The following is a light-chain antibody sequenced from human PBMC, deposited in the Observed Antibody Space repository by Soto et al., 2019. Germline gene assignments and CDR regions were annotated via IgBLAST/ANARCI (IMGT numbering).Light chain of an antibody. J-gene: IGKJ3*01. Sequence: QLTQSPSSLSASVGDRVTITSRASQGISSFLAWYQQKPGKAPKLLIYGASTLQSGVPSRFSGSGSGTDFTLTIGSLQPEDFATYYCQQLNSFPIPFGPGTKVDIK. CDR3: QQLNSFPIP. CDR2: GAS. V-gene: IGKV1-9*01. CDR1: QGISSF.